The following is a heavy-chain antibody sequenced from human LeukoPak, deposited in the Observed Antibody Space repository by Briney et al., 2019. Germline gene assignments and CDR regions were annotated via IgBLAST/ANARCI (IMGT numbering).Heavy chain of an antibody. CDR3: AKDTFRGWYGAIDY. V-gene: IGHV3-53*05. D-gene: IGHD6-19*01. Sequence: GGSLRLSCAASGFIVGHNYMSWFRQAPGKGLEWVSIIYSGGVYSDGTTHYADSVKGRFTISRDSSKNSLYLQMNSLRAEDTALYYCAKDTFRGWYGAIDYWGQGTLVTVSS. CDR2: IYSGGVYSDGTT. J-gene: IGHJ4*02. CDR1: GFIVGHNY.